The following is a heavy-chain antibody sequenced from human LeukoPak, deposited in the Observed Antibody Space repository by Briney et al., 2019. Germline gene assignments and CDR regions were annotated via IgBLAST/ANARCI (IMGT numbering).Heavy chain of an antibody. CDR1: GFTFSSYA. Sequence: GGSLRLSCAASGFTFSSYAMPWVRQAPGRGLEWVAVISYDGINKYYAESVKGRFTISRDNSESTLHLQMNSLRAEDTAVYYCARDRWANSGSFFRYYYYGMDVWGQGTTVTVSS. D-gene: IGHD3-22*01. V-gene: IGHV3-30-3*01. J-gene: IGHJ6*02. CDR3: ARDRWANSGSFFRYYYYGMDV. CDR2: ISYDGINK.